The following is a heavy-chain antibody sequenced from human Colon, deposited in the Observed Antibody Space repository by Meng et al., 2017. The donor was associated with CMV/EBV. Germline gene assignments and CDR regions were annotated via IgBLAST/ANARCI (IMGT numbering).Heavy chain of an antibody. Sequence: SETLSLTCTVSGGSISSSSYYWGWIRQPPGKGLEWIGSIYYSGSTYYNPSLKSRVTISVDTSKNQFSLKLSSVTAADTAVYYCARDRGYDDSSGYYDYWGQGTLVTVSS. CDR2: IYYSGST. D-gene: IGHD3-22*01. J-gene: IGHJ4*02. V-gene: IGHV4-39*07. CDR3: ARDRGYDDSSGYYDY. CDR1: GGSISSSSYY.